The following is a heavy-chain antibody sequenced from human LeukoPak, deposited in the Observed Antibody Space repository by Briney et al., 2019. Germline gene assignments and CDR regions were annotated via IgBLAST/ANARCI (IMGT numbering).Heavy chain of an antibody. CDR1: GGSISTYY. D-gene: IGHD3-22*01. Sequence: PSETLSLTCTVSGGSISTYYWSWIRQPPGKGLEWIAYIYYSGSINYNPSLKSRVTISLDTSKNQFSLKLSSVTAADTAVYYCARGGGYYYDSSGCPRPNNWFDPWGQGTLVTVSS. J-gene: IGHJ5*02. CDR3: ARGGGYYYDSSGCPRPNNWFDP. V-gene: IGHV4-59*01. CDR2: IYYSGSI.